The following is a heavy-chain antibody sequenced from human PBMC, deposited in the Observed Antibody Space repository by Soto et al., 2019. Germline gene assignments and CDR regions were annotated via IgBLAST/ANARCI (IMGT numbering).Heavy chain of an antibody. CDR1: GYTFSSHD. J-gene: IGHJ4*02. V-gene: IGHV1-8*01. CDR2: LNPHRGST. D-gene: IGHD6-6*01. CDR3: ARVSSIAARRSFDS. Sequence: QVQLVQSGAEVKKPGASVKVSCKASGYTFSSHDINWVRQATGQGLEWMGWLNPHRGSTAYTHKFQGRVTMTWDAYINTAYLELSSLRSEDTAMYYCARVSSIAARRSFDSWGQGTLVSVSS.